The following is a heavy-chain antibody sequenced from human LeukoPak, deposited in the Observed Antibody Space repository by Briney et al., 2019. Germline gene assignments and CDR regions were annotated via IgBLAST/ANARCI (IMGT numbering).Heavy chain of an antibody. CDR3: ARPTVTTIGGFVY. D-gene: IGHD4-11*01. Sequence: PSQTLSLTCTVSGGSISSGRYYWSWIRQSPGKGLEWIGYIYYTETSYNPSLKSRVTISADTSKNQFSLKLYSVTAADTAVYYCARPTVTTIGGFVYWGQGTLVTVSS. CDR2: IYYTET. J-gene: IGHJ4*02. V-gene: IGHV4-61*01. CDR1: GGSISSGRYY.